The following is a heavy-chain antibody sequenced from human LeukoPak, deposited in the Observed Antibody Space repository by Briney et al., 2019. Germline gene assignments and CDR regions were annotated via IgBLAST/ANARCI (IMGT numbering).Heavy chain of an antibody. CDR1: GFTFSSYE. J-gene: IGHJ4*02. CDR2: ISSSGSTI. D-gene: IGHD6-13*01. CDR3: ARVGVFSSSWLLY. Sequence: GGSLRLSCAASGFTFSSYEMNWVRQAPGKGLEWVSYISSSGSTIYYADSVKGRFTISRDNDKNSLYLQMNSLRAEDTAVYYCARVGVFSSSWLLYWGQGTLVTVSS. V-gene: IGHV3-48*03.